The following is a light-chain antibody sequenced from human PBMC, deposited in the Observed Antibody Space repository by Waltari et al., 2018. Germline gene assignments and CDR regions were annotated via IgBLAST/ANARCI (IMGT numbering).Light chain of an antibody. CDR2: YAS. J-gene: IGKJ4*01. V-gene: IGKV6-21*01. CDR1: QSIGTS. CDR3: QQSRSFPTT. Sequence: EIVLTHSPDFQSVTPKGKVTITCRASQSIGTSLHWYQHKPGQSPKPLITYASESFSGVPSRFSGSGSGTDFTLTISSLEAEDAATYYCQQSRSFPTTFGGGTKVEIK.